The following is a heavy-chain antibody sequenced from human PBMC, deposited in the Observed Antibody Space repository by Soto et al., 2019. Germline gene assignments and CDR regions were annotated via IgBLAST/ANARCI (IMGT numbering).Heavy chain of an antibody. CDR1: GDSYSISTFS. CDR3: AGMPYTSGLRFDP. D-gene: IGHD6-19*01. Sequence: PSETLSLTCNMSGDSYSISTFSWSWIRQPPGKALQWIGFIYQSGVTSYNPSLASRVSISLDRSNNQCSLKLKSVTAADTAVYFCAGMPYTSGLRFDPWGPGTLVTVS. J-gene: IGHJ5*02. CDR2: IYQSGVT. V-gene: IGHV4-30-2*01.